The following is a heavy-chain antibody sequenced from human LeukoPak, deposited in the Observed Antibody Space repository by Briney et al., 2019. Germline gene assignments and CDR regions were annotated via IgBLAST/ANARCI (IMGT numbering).Heavy chain of an antibody. Sequence: GGSLRLSCSTSGFTFNKSDTQWVRQAPGKGLEYVSAISSNGGSTDYAESVKGRFTISRDNSKNNLYLQMTSLRTDDTAVYYCVKDPSGGPFYDFRSARSPYYGLDVWGQGTTVTVSS. D-gene: IGHD3-3*01. CDR3: VKDPSGGPFYDFRSARSPYYGLDV. J-gene: IGHJ6*02. CDR2: ISSNGGST. V-gene: IGHV3-64D*08. CDR1: GFTFNKSD.